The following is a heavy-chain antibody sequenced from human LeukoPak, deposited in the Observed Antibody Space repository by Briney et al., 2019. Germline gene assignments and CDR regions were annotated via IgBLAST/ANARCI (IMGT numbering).Heavy chain of an antibody. J-gene: IGHJ5*02. CDR3: ARGPLGRVAAAGTGVSNWFDP. D-gene: IGHD6-13*01. CDR2: ISSSCSNL. CDR1: GFTFSYFT. Sequence: PGGSLRLSCTASGFTFSYFTMHWVRQAPGKGLEWVSYISSSCSNLYYADSVKGRFTISRDNAKNSLYLQMNSLRAEDTAVYYCARGPLGRVAAAGTGVSNWFDPWGQGTLVTVSS. V-gene: IGHV3-48*04.